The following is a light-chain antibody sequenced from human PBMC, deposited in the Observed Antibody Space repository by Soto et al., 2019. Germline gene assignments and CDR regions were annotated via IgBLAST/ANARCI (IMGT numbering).Light chain of an antibody. V-gene: IGKV1-39*01. CDR2: AAS. CDR1: QSISSY. Sequence: DIQMTQSPSSLSASVGDRVTITCRASQSISSYLNWYQRKPGKAPKLLIYAASSLQSGVPSRFSGSGSGTDYTLTISSLQPEEFATYYCQQRYSIPLTFGGGTKVEIK. J-gene: IGKJ4*01. CDR3: QQRYSIPLT.